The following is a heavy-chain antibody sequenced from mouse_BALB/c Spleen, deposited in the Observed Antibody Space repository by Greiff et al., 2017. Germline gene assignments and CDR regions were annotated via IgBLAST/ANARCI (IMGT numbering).Heavy chain of an antibody. V-gene: IGHV5-6-4*01. CDR3: TRGAITTARDYFDY. CDR1: GFTFSSYT. CDR2: ISSGGSYT. Sequence: EVQRVESGGGLVKPGGSLKLSCAASGFTFSSYTMSWVRQTPEKRLEWVATISSGGSYTYYPDSVKGRFTISRDNAKNTLYLQMSSLKSEDTAMYYCTRGAITTARDYFDYWGQGTTLTVSS. J-gene: IGHJ2*01. D-gene: IGHD1-2*01.